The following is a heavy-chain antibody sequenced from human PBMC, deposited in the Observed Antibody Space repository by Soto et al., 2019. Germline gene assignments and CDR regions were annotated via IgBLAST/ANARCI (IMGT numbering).Heavy chain of an antibody. Sequence: AASVKVSCKASGYTFTSYGISWVRQAPGQGLEWMGWISAYNGNTNYAQKLQGRVTMTTDTSTSTAYMELRSLRSDDTAVYYCARDIGYCSSTSCYPMFGYYYYGMDVWGQGTTVTVSS. J-gene: IGHJ6*02. V-gene: IGHV1-18*01. CDR1: GYTFTSYG. CDR2: ISAYNGNT. CDR3: ARDIGYCSSTSCYPMFGYYYYGMDV. D-gene: IGHD2-2*01.